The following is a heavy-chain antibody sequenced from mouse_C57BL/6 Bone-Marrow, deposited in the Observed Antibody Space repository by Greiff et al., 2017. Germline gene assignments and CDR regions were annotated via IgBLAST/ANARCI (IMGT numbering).Heavy chain of an antibody. CDR3: ARHGYYRGWSFDV. J-gene: IGHJ1*03. D-gene: IGHD2-3*01. V-gene: IGHV1-64*01. Sequence: VQLQQPGAELVKPGASVKLSCKASGYTFTSYWMPWVKQRPGQGLEWIGIIHPNSGSTNYNEKFKSKATLTVDKSSSTAYMQLSSLTSEDSAVYYCARHGYYRGWSFDVWGTGTTVTVSS. CDR2: IHPNSGST. CDR1: GYTFTSYW.